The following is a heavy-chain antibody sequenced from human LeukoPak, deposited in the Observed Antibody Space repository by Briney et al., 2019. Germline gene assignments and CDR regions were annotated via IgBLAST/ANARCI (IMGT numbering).Heavy chain of an antibody. Sequence: GGSLRLSCAASGFTFSSYSMTWVRQAPGKGLEWVSSISSSSSYIYYADSVKGRFTISRDNAKNSLYLQMNSLRAEDTAVYYCARVQSEDKGIYYYYYGMDVWGQGTTVTVSS. CDR1: GFTFSSYS. J-gene: IGHJ6*02. CDR3: ARVQSEDKGIYYYYYGMDV. CDR2: ISSSSSYI. D-gene: IGHD2-15*01. V-gene: IGHV3-21*01.